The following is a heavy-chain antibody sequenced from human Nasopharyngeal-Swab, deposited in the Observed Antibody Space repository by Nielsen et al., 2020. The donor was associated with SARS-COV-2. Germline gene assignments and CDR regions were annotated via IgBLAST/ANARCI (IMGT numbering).Heavy chain of an antibody. J-gene: IGHJ6*02. CDR3: AKDIGIGCGDDCPILRNYYGMDV. D-gene: IGHD2-21*02. CDR2: ISSGGTT. CDR1: GFPVSSDY. V-gene: IGHV3-53*05. Sequence: GESLKISCAASGFPVSSDYMTWVRQAPGKGLEWVSGISSGGTTDYADSVKDRFRVSRDNAQNSLYLQMNNLRPEDTALYYCAKDIGIGCGDDCPILRNYYGMDVWGQGTTVTVSS.